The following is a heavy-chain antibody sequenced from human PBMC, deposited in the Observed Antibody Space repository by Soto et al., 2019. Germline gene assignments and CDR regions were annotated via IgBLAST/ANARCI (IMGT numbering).Heavy chain of an antibody. Sequence: VHLMESGGGSAQPGGSLRLSCAASGITFSSHAMTWVRQPPGKGLEWISSISDNGATTYYADSVKDRFTISRDNSKNTLYLHMNSLRAEDTAVYYCAKPLATDFDYWGQGTLVTVSS. CDR2: ISDNGATT. CDR3: AKPLATDFDY. CDR1: GITFSSHA. J-gene: IGHJ4*02. V-gene: IGHV3-23*01.